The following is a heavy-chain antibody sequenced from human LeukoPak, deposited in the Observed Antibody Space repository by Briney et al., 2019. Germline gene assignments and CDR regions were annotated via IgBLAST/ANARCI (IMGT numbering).Heavy chain of an antibody. J-gene: IGHJ4*02. CDR2: INPNSGGT. CDR1: GYTFTGYY. Sequence: GASVKVSCKASGYTFTGYYMHWVRQAPGQGLEWMGWINPNSGGTNYAQKFQGWVTMTRDTSISTAYMELSSLRSEDTAVYYCARGYRGSSSGYMDYWGQGTLVTVSS. D-gene: IGHD3-22*01. CDR3: ARGYRGSSSGYMDY. V-gene: IGHV1-2*04.